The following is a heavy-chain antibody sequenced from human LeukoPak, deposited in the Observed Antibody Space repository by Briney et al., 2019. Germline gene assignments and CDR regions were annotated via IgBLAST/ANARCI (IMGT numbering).Heavy chain of an antibody. J-gene: IGHJ5*02. Sequence: GGSLRLSCAASGFTLSSNYMSWVREAPGKGLEWVLVIYSDGSTSSGDSGTGRFTITRDNSKNTLYLQMNSLRAEDTAVYYCARDGLGASFDPWGQGTLVTVSS. V-gene: IGHV3-53*01. CDR1: GFTLSSNY. CDR2: IYSDGST. CDR3: ARDGLGASFDP.